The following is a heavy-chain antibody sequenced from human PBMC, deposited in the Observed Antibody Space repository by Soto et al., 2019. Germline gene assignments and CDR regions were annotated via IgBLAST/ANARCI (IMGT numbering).Heavy chain of an antibody. CDR1: GYTFTGYA. J-gene: IGHJ4*02. Sequence: QVQLVQSGAEEKKPGASVKVSCKASGYTFTGYAMHWVRQAPGQRLEWMGWINAGNGNTKYSQKFHGRVTSTRDTSASTAYMELSSLRSEDTAVYYCARAVAVAADFDYWGQGTLVTVSS. CDR3: ARAVAVAADFDY. V-gene: IGHV1-3*05. D-gene: IGHD6-19*01. CDR2: INAGNGNT.